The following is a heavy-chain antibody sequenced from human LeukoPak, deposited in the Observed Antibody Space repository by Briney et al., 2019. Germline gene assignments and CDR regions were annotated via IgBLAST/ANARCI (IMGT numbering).Heavy chain of an antibody. CDR1: GYTFSGYY. CDR3: ARDPRYYDFWGGYYNEDYYYYYMDV. D-gene: IGHD3-3*01. CDR2: ISPYNGGT. Sequence: ASVKVSCKASGYTFSGYYIHWVRQAPGQGLEWMGWISPYNGGTNYAQNFQGRITMTRDTSITTAYMELSRLRPDDTAVYYCARDPRYYDFWGGYYNEDYYYYYMDVWGKGTTVTVSS. V-gene: IGHV1-2*02. J-gene: IGHJ6*03.